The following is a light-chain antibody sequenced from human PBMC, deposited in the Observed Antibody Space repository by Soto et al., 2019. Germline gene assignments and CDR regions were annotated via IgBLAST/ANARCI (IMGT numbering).Light chain of an antibody. Sequence: QSVLTQPPSVPGAPGQRVTISCTGSSSNIGAGYDVHWYQQLPGTAPKVLIYDNNSRPSGVPGRFSGSKSGTSASLAITGLQAEDEADYYCHSYDVSLSGPVFGGGTKLTVL. CDR1: SSNIGAGYD. J-gene: IGLJ2*01. CDR3: HSYDVSLSGPV. CDR2: DNN. V-gene: IGLV1-40*01.